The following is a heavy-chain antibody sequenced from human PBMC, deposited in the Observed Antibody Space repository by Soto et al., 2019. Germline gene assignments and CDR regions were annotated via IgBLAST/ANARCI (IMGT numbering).Heavy chain of an antibody. CDR3: ARAYYDFWSGFLPFDP. D-gene: IGHD3-3*01. Sequence: EASVKVSCKASGYTFTSYGISWVRQAPGQGLEWMRWISAYNGNTNYAQKLQGRVTMTTDTSTSTAYMELRSLRSDDTAVYYCARAYYDFWSGFLPFDPWGQGTLVTVSS. V-gene: IGHV1-18*01. J-gene: IGHJ5*02. CDR1: GYTFTSYG. CDR2: ISAYNGNT.